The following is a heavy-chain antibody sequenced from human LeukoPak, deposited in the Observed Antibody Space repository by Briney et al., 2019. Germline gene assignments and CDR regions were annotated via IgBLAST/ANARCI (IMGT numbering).Heavy chain of an antibody. CDR3: ARGSIGGYTYGGAFDV. CDR2: IYYSGST. Sequence: PSETLSLTCTVSGGSISSSSYYWGWIRQPSGKGLEWIGSIYYSGSTYYNPSLKSRVTISVDTSKNQFSLKLSSVTAADSAVYYCARGSIGGYTYGGAFDVWGQGTMVTVSS. D-gene: IGHD5-18*01. CDR1: GGSISSSSYY. J-gene: IGHJ3*01. V-gene: IGHV4-39*07.